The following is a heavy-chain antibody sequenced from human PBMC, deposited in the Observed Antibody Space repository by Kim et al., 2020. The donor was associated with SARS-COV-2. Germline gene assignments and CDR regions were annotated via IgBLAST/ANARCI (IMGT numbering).Heavy chain of an antibody. D-gene: IGHD3-16*01. V-gene: IGHV5-51*01. CDR3: ARILGERVGGMDV. J-gene: IGHJ6*02. Sequence: YTPSFQGQVTISADKSISTAYLQWSSLKASDTAMYYCARILGERVGGMDVWGQGTTVTVSS.